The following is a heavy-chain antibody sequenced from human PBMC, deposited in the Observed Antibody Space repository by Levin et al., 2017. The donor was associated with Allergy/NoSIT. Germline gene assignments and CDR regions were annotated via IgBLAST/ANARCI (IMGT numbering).Heavy chain of an antibody. CDR2: IYYSGST. J-gene: IGHJ3*02. Sequence: PSETLSLTCTVSGGSISSSSYYWGWIRQPPGKGLEWIGSIYYSGSTYYNPSLKSRVTISVDTSKNQFSLKLSSVTAADTAVYYCARHVLSHSSGWYAPMNAFDIWGQGTMVTVSS. V-gene: IGHV4-39*01. CDR1: GGSISSSSYY. D-gene: IGHD6-19*01. CDR3: ARHVLSHSSGWYAPMNAFDI.